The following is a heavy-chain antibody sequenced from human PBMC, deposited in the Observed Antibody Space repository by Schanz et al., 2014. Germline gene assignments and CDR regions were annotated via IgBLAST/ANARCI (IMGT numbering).Heavy chain of an antibody. CDR3: ARDHPHRGVTGYYNDV. J-gene: IGHJ6*02. CDR1: GFAFSSFA. V-gene: IGHV3-48*02. D-gene: IGHD3-9*01. CDR2: IGSSSTTM. Sequence: EVFLVESGGGLVQPGGSLRLSCAASGFAFSSFALSWVRQAPGRGLEWISYIGSSSTTMYYADSVKGRFTISRDNAKNSLYLQMNSLRDEDTAVYYCARDHPHRGVTGYYNDVWGQGTSVTVSS.